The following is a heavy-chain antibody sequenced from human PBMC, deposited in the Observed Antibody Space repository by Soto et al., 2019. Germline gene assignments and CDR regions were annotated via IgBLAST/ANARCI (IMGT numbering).Heavy chain of an antibody. CDR1: GFTFSHCG. CDR3: ARDEGAPRTYYFNY. J-gene: IGHJ4*02. CDR2: IKYDGSNG. Sequence: GGSLRLSCAASGFTFSHCGFHWVRQAPGEGLEWVTFIKYDGSNGYYADSVKGRFTISRDNSKNTLYLQMNSLRAEDTAVYYCARDEGAPRTYYFNYWGQGTLVTVSS. V-gene: IGHV3-30*02.